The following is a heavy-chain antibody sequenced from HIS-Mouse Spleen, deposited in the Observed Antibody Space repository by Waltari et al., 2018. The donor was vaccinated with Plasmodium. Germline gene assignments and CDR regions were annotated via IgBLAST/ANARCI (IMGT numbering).Heavy chain of an antibody. J-gene: IGHJ3*02. CDR1: GVTGSSNY. CDR3: ARGSAGDAFDI. CDR2: IYSGGST. Sequence: EVQLVESGGGLVQPGGSLRLSCAACGVTGSSNYRRWVRQVPGKGLEWVSVIYSGGSTYYADSVKGRFTISRDNSKNTLYLQMNSLRAEDTAVYYCARGSAGDAFDIWGQGTMVTVSS. D-gene: IGHD3-10*01. V-gene: IGHV3-66*01.